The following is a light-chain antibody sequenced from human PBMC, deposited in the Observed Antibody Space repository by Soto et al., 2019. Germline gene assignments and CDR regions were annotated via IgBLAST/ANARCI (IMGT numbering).Light chain of an antibody. V-gene: IGKV4-1*01. Sequence: DIVMTQSPDSLAVSLGERATINCKSSQSVLYSSNNKNYLAWYQQKPGQPPKLLIYWASTRESGVPDRFSGSGSGRDFPLTITSLQAEDVAVYYCQQYYITTITSGQGTRLEIK. CDR3: QQYYITTIT. CDR1: QSVLYSSNNKNY. CDR2: WAS. J-gene: IGKJ5*01.